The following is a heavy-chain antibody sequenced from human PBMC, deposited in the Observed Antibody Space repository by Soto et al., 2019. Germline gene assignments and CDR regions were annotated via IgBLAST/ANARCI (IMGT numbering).Heavy chain of an antibody. D-gene: IGHD3-3*01. J-gene: IGHJ6*02. CDR3: ASSEYYDFWSGSYASYYYYGMDV. V-gene: IGHV4-39*01. CDR2: IYYSGST. Sequence: SETLSLTCAVSSDSISRSHWLTWVRQPPGKGLEWIGSIYYSGSTYYNPSLKSRVTISVDTSKNQFSLKLSSVTAADTAVYYCASSEYYDFWSGSYASYYYYGMDVWGQGTTVTVSS. CDR1: SDSISRSHW.